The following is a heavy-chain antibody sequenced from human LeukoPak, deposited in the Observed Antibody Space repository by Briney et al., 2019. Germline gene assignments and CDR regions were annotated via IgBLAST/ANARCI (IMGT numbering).Heavy chain of an antibody. D-gene: IGHD6-13*01. CDR2: ISGSGGST. CDR1: GFTFNSYA. CDR3: AKISSSWYVGYYFDY. J-gene: IGHJ4*02. Sequence: GGSLRLSCTASGFTFNSYAMTWVRQAPGKGLEWVSAISGSGGSTYYADSVKGRFTISRDNSKNTLYLQMNSLRAEDTAVYYCAKISSSWYVGYYFDYWGQGTLVTVSS. V-gene: IGHV3-23*01.